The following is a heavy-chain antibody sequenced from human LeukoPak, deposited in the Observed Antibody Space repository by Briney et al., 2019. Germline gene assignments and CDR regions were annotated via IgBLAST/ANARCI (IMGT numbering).Heavy chain of an antibody. D-gene: IGHD2-2*02. CDR1: GFTFSSHA. Sequence: PGGSLRLSCSVSGFTFSSHAMHWVRQAPGKGLEWVAVISYDGSNKYYADSVKGRFTISRDNSKNTLYLQMNSLRAEDTAVYYCARDHTRPWTFDYWGQGTLVTVSS. J-gene: IGHJ4*02. CDR2: ISYDGSNK. CDR3: ARDHTRPWTFDY. V-gene: IGHV3-30-3*01.